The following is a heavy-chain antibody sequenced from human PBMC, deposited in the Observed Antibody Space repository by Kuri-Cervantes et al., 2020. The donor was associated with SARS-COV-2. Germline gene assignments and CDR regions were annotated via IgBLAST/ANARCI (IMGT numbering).Heavy chain of an antibody. D-gene: IGHD1-7*01. CDR1: GFTFSSYW. J-gene: IGHJ2*01. Sequence: GESLKISCAASGFTFSSYWMHWVRQAPGKGLVWVSRINSDGSSTSYADSVKGRFTISRDNAKNTLYLQMNSLRAEDTAVYYCARDPETSWYFDLWGRGTLVTVSS. CDR2: INSDGSST. CDR3: ARDPETSWYFDL. V-gene: IGHV3-74*01.